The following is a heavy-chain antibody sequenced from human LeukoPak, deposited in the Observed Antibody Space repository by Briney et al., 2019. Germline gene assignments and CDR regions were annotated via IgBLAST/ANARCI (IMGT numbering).Heavy chain of an antibody. V-gene: IGHV3-7*01. D-gene: IGHD6-13*01. CDR2: IKQDGSEK. CDR3: ASRGIAAAGHRGHGAFDI. J-gene: IGHJ3*02. Sequence: GGFLRLSCAASGFTFSSYWMSWVRQAPGKGLEWVANIKQDGSEKYYVDSVKGRFTISRDNAKNSLYLQMNSLRAENTAVYYCASRGIAAAGHRGHGAFDIWGQGTMVTVSS. CDR1: GFTFSSYW.